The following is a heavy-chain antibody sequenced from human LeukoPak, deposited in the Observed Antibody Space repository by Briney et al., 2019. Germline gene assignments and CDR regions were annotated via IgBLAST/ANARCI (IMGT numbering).Heavy chain of an antibody. Sequence: PGGSLRLSCSGSGFTFMTYSMTWVRQAPGKGLEWVASISSGSSYIKYSDSVRGRFVVSRDNVENSMYLQMSSLRAEDTAVYYCARLTGRDYYYYYMDVWGKGTTVTVSS. CDR2: ISSGSSYI. V-gene: IGHV3-21*06. CDR1: GFTFMTYS. CDR3: ARLTGRDYYYYYMDV. J-gene: IGHJ6*03. D-gene: IGHD7-27*01.